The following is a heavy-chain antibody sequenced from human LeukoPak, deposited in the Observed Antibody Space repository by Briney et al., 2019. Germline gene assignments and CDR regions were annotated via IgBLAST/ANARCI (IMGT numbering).Heavy chain of an antibody. CDR2: INLNSGGT. CDR1: ADTFTGYY. V-gene: IGHV1-2*02. Sequence: GASVKVSCYASADTFTGYYMHWVRQAPGQGLEWMGWINLNSGGTNYAQKFKGRVSMTRDTSISTAYMEVSRLRSDDTAVYYCARVVNRIAAVFDYWGQGTLVTVSS. D-gene: IGHD6-13*01. J-gene: IGHJ4*02. CDR3: ARVVNRIAAVFDY.